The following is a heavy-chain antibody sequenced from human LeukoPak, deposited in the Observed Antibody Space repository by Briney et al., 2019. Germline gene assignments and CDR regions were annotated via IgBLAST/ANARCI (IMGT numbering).Heavy chain of an antibody. CDR2: IYHSGST. V-gene: IGHV4-38-2*01. CDR3: ARLAYGDYYDY. Sequence: SETLSLTCAVPGYSISSGYYWGWIRQPPGKGLEWIGSIYHSGSTYYNPSLKSRVTISVDTSKNQFSLKLSSVTAADTAVYYCARLAYGDYYDYWGQGTLVTVSS. J-gene: IGHJ4*02. D-gene: IGHD4-17*01. CDR1: GYSISSGYY.